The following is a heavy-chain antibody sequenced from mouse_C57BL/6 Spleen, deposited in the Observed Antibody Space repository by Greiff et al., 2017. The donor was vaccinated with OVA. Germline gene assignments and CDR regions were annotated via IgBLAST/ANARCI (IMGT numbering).Heavy chain of an antibody. CDR2: IYPGSGST. CDR3: ARSRLYPYGGGDY. CDR1: GYTFTSYW. D-gene: IGHD1-1*01. J-gene: IGHJ4*01. Sequence: QVQLQQPGAELVKPGASVKMSCKASGYTFTSYWITWMKQRPGQGLEWIGDIYPGSGSTNYNEKFKSKATLTVDTSSSTAYMQLRSLTSEDSAVYYCARSRLYPYGGGDYWGQGTSVTVSS. V-gene: IGHV1-55*01.